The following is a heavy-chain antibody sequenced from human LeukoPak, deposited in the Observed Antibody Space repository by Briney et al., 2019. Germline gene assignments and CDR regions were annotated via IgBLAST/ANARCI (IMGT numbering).Heavy chain of an antibody. CDR1: GYTFTSYD. V-gene: IGHV1-8*03. CDR2: MNPNSGNT. D-gene: IGHD3-10*01. CDR3: ARDWGRGWGNWFDP. Sequence: ASVKVSCKASGYTFTSYDINWVRQATGQGLEWMGWMNPNSGNTGYAQKFQGRVTITRNTSISTAYMELSSLRSEDTAVYYCARDWGRGWGNWFDPWGQGTLVTVSS. J-gene: IGHJ5*02.